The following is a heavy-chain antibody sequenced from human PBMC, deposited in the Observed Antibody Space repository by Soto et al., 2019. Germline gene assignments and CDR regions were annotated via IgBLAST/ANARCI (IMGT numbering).Heavy chain of an antibody. CDR2: IIPILGIA. J-gene: IGHJ6*02. Sequence: QVQLVQSGAEVKKPGSSVKVSCKASGGTFSSYTISWVRQAPGQGLEWMGRIIPILGIANYAQKFQGRVTSTADKSTRTADMELSSLRSEDTAVYYCAREMGGGSYGSYYYGMDVWGQGTTVTVSS. CDR1: GGTFSSYT. D-gene: IGHD1-26*01. V-gene: IGHV1-69*08. CDR3: AREMGGGSYGSYYYGMDV.